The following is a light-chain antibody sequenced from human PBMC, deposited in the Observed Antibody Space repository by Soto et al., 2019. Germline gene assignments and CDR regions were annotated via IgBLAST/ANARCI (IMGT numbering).Light chain of an antibody. Sequence: DIQMTQSPSSLSASVGDRVTITCRASQSISSYLNWYQQKPGKAPKLLIYAASSLQSGVPSRFSGSGSGTDFTLTISSLQPEDFATYYCQQSYSTSSELTFCGGTKVDIK. J-gene: IGKJ4*01. CDR3: QQSYSTSSELT. V-gene: IGKV1-39*01. CDR2: AAS. CDR1: QSISSY.